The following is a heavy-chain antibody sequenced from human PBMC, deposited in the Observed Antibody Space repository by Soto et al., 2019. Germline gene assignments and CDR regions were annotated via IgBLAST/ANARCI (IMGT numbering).Heavy chain of an antibody. J-gene: IGHJ4*02. CDR1: GGTFSSYA. V-gene: IGHV1-69*12. D-gene: IGHD3-22*01. CDR2: IIPIFGTA. Sequence: QVQLVQAGAEVKKPGSSVKVSCKASGGTFSSYAISWVRQAPGQGLEWMGGIIPIFGTADYAQKFQGRVKITADDSTSTAYMELSSLRSEDTAVYYCASLYDTGGYYYRGLNYWGQGTLVTVSS. CDR3: ASLYDTGGYYYRGLNY.